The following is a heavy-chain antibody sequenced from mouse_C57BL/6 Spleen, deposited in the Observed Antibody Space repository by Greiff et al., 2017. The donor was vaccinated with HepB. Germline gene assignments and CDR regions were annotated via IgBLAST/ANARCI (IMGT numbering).Heavy chain of an antibody. D-gene: IGHD2-12*01. Sequence: EVQGVESGGGLVQPKGSLKLSCAASGFTFNTYAMHWVRQAPGKGLEWVARLRSKSSNYATYYADSVKDRFTISRDDSQSMLYLQMNNLKTEDTAMYYCVRDHHDDWYFDVWGTGTTVTVSS. V-gene: IGHV10-3*01. CDR3: VRDHHDDWYFDV. CDR2: LRSKSSNYAT. J-gene: IGHJ1*03. CDR1: GFTFNTYA.